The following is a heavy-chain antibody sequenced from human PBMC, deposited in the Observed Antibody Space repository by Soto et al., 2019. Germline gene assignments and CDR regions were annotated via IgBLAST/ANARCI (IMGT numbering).Heavy chain of an antibody. J-gene: IGHJ6*03. CDR1: GYTFTSYG. CDR2: ISAYNGNT. Sequence: ASVKVSCKASGYTFTSYGISWVRQAPGQGLEWMGWISAYNGNTNYAQKLQGRVTMTTDTSTSTAYMELRSLRSDDTAVYYCARDSRTTRPVFYYYYYMDVWGKGTTVTVSS. D-gene: IGHD1-1*01. CDR3: ARDSRTTRPVFYYYYYMDV. V-gene: IGHV1-18*01.